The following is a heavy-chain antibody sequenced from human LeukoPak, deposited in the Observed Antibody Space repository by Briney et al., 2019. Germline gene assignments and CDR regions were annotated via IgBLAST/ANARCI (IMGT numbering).Heavy chain of an antibody. Sequence: ASVRVSCKASGYTFTGYYMHWVRQAPGQGLEWMGWINPNTGGTNYAQRFQGRVTMTRDTSISTAYLDLSRLTSDDTAVYYCTRDPSMVRGSFSMDFWGQGTLVTVSS. D-gene: IGHD3-10*01. CDR3: TRDPSMVRGSFSMDF. J-gene: IGHJ4*02. V-gene: IGHV1-2*02. CDR1: GYTFTGYY. CDR2: INPNTGGT.